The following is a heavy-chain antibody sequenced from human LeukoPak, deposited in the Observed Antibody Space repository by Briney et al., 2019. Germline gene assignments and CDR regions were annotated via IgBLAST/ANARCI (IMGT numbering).Heavy chain of an antibody. Sequence: GSSLRLPCSASEFTFSSYWMHWVRQAPWRGLMWVSRINICMSDTIYAASVKGRFTISRDNPKNTLSLQMNSLRAEDTAVYFCARGIATGTVPFDSLGEGTLATVCS. CDR3: ARGIATGTVPFDS. CDR1: EFTFSSYW. J-gene: IGHJ4*02. CDR2: INICMSDT. V-gene: IGHV3-74*01. D-gene: IGHD3-10*01.